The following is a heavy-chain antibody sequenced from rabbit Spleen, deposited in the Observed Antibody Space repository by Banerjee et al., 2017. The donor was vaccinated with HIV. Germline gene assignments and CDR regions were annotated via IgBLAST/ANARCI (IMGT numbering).Heavy chain of an antibody. CDR1: GFSFNSGYD. CDR2: IYAGSSGST. CDR3: ARDQGTSFSTYGMDL. D-gene: IGHD1-1*01. V-gene: IGHV1S40*01. J-gene: IGHJ6*01. Sequence: QSLEESGGGLVKPGASLTLTCTASGFSFNSGYDMCWVRQDPGKGLEWIACIYAGSSGSTYSATWAKGRFTISKTSSTTVTLQMTSLTAADTATYFCARDQGTSFSTYGMDLWGPGTLVTVS.